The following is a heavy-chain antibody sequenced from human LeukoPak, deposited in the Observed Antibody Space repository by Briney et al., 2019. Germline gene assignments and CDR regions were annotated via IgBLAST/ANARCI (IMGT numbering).Heavy chain of an antibody. CDR1: GYTFTSYY. D-gene: IGHD3/OR15-3a*01. CDR3: ARFGSDWFDLDY. V-gene: IGHV1-2*02. J-gene: IGHJ4*02. Sequence: GASVKVSCKASGYTFTSYYMHWVRPAPGQGLEWMGWINPNSGGTNYAQKFQGRVTMTRDTSTSTAYMELRSLRSDDTDVYYCARFGSDWFDLDYWGQGTLVTVSS. CDR2: INPNSGGT.